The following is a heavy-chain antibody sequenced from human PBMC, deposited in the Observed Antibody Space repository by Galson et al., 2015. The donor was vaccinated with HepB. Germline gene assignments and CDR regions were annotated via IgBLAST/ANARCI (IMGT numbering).Heavy chain of an antibody. CDR1: GYTFTGYY. V-gene: IGHV1-2*06. D-gene: IGHD3-3*01. Sequence: SVKVSCKASGYTFTGYYMHWVRQAPGQGLEWMGRINPNSGGTNYAQKFQGRVTMTRDTSISTAYMELSRLRSDDTAVYYCARSTSRLRFLEWLLSYWGQGTLVTVSS. J-gene: IGHJ4*02. CDR3: ARSTSRLRFLEWLLSY. CDR2: INPNSGGT.